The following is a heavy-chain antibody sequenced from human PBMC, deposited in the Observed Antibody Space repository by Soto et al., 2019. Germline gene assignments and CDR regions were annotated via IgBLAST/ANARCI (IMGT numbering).Heavy chain of an antibody. V-gene: IGHV3-66*04. D-gene: IGHD3-22*01. CDR3: ARHSYQWLSYGMDV. CDR2: IYSGGST. CDR1: GFTFSSYA. Sequence: PGGSLRLSCAASGFTFSSYAMSWVRQAPGKGLEWVSVIYSGGSTYYADSVKGRFTISRDNSKNTLYLQMNSLRAEDTAVYYCARHSYQWLSYGMDVWGQGTTVTVSS. J-gene: IGHJ6*02.